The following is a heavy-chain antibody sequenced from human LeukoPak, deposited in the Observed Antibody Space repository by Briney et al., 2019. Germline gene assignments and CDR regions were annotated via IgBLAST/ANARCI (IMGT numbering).Heavy chain of an antibody. J-gene: IGHJ4*02. Sequence: SETLSLTCTVSGGSISSYYWSWIRQPPGKGLEWIGYIYYSGSTNYNPSLKSRVTISVDTSKNQFSLKLSSVTAADTAVYYCARQQYSSSPDYWGQGTLVTVSS. V-gene: IGHV4-59*08. CDR3: ARQQYSSSPDY. CDR1: GGSISSYY. CDR2: IYYSGST. D-gene: IGHD6-6*01.